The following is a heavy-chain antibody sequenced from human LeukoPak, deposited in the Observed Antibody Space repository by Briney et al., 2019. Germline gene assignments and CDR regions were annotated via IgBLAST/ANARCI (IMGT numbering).Heavy chain of an antibody. Sequence: PGGSLRLSCAASGFTFSTYWMHWVRQAPGKGLEWVSGITGSGDKTYYTDSLKGRFTISRDNSKNTLFLQISSLRADDTAVYYCAKDRVTTVTTFFSQFDFWGQGTLVTVSS. CDR2: ITGSGDKT. CDR3: AKDRVTTVTTFFSQFDF. CDR1: GFTFSTYW. J-gene: IGHJ4*02. D-gene: IGHD4-11*01. V-gene: IGHV3-23*01.